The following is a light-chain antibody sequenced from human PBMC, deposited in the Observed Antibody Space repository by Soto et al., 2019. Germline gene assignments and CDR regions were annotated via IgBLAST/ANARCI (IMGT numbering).Light chain of an antibody. CDR2: KAS. CDR1: QSISSW. CDR3: QQYNSYST. V-gene: IGKV1-5*03. Sequence: DIQMTQSTSTLSASVGDRVTITCRASQSISSWLAWYQQKPGKAPKLLIYKASSLESGVPSRFSGSGSGTEFTLTISNLQPDDFATYYCQQYNSYSTFGQGTKVEIK. J-gene: IGKJ1*01.